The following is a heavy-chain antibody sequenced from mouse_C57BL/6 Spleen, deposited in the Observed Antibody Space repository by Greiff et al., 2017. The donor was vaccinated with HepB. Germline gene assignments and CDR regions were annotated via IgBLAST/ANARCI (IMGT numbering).Heavy chain of an antibody. D-gene: IGHD1-1*01. CDR1: GYTFTSYW. Sequence: QVQLKQPGAELVRPGSSVKLSCKASGYTFTSYWMDWVKQRPGQGLEWIGNIYPSDSETHYNQKFKDKATLTVDKSSSTAYMQLSSLTSEDSAVYYCARSPYYYGSSYEAMDYWGQGTSVTVSS. J-gene: IGHJ4*01. CDR2: IYPSDSET. V-gene: IGHV1-61*01. CDR3: ARSPYYYGSSYEAMDY.